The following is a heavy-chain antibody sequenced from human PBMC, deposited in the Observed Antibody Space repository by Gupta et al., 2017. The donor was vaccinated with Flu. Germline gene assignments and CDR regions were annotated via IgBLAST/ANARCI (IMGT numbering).Heavy chain of an antibody. J-gene: IGHJ4*02. Sequence: APGKELEWVAVISYDGSNKFYADSVNGRFTISRDNSKNTLYLQMNSLRAEDTAVYYCAKDGGGDIAVVKGNYWGQGTLVTVSS. D-gene: IGHD2-2*01. V-gene: IGHV3-30*18. CDR2: ISYDGSNK. CDR3: AKDGGGDIAVVKGNY.